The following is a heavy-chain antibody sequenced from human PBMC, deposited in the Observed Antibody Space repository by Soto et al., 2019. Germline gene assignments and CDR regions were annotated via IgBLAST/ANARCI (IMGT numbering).Heavy chain of an antibody. D-gene: IGHD6-6*01. V-gene: IGHV1-46*03. CDR3: ATNPSSSSPYYYYYMDV. CDR2: INPSGGST. J-gene: IGHJ6*03. CDR1: GYTFTSYY. Sequence: QVQLVQSGAEVKKPGASVKVSCKASGYTFTSYYMHWVRQAPGQGLGWMGIINPSGGSTSYAQKFQGRVTMTRDTSTSTVYMELSSLRSEDTAVYYCATNPSSSSPYYYYYMDVWGKGTTVTVSS.